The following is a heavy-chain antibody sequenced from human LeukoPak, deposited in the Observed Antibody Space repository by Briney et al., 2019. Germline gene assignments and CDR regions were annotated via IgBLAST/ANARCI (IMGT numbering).Heavy chain of an antibody. V-gene: IGHV3-66*01. CDR3: ARSAKSVVTENYFDY. D-gene: IGHD4-23*01. CDR2: IYSGGST. Sequence: PGGSLRLSCAASGFTFNSYSMNWVRQAPGKGLEWVSVIYSGGSTYYADSVKGRFTISRDNSKNTLYLQMISLRAEDTAVYYCARSAKSVVTENYFDYWGQGTLVTVSS. CDR1: GFTFNSYS. J-gene: IGHJ4*02.